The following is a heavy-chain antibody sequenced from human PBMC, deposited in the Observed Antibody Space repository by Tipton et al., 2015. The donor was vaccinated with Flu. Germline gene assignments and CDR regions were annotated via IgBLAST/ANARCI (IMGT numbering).Heavy chain of an antibody. CDR3: AGHTGDSVRGVIDY. J-gene: IGHJ4*02. D-gene: IGHD3-10*02. V-gene: IGHV4-38-2*02. CDR2: IHRTGST. CDR1: GGSVGSPYC. Sequence: TLSLTCIVSGGSVGSPYCWGWVRQPPGKGLEWMGNIHRTGSTYYNPSLKSRVSMSVDRSNNQFSLEVSSVTAADTAVYYCAGHTGDSVRGVIDYWGQGTLVTVSS.